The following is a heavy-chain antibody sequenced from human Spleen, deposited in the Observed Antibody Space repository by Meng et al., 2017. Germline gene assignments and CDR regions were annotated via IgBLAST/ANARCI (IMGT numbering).Heavy chain of an antibody. CDR1: AYTFTGYG. Sequence: QVQPVQSGPAVKKPGASVKVSCKASAYTFTGYGFSWVRLAPGQGLGWMAWLGAHDGDTSHAPKFQVKVTVSADRPTATAYMELRSLRSDDTAVYYCSSGTPRRSYSDYWGQGTLVTVSS. CDR3: SSGTPRRSYSDY. D-gene: IGHD1-26*01. CDR2: LGAHDGDT. J-gene: IGHJ4*02. V-gene: IGHV1-18*01.